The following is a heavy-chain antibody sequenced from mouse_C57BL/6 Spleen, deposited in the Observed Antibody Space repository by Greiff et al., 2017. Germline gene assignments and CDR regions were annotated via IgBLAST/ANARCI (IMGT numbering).Heavy chain of an antibody. J-gene: IGHJ3*01. Sequence: EVQLQESGEGLVKPGGSLKLSCAASGFTFSSYAMSWVRQTPEKRLEWVAYISSGGDCIYYADAVKGRFTISRDNARNTLYLQMSSLKSEDTAMYYCTRDRPYGGGFAYWGQGTLVTVSA. V-gene: IGHV5-9-1*02. CDR1: GFTFSSYA. D-gene: IGHD1-1*02. CDR2: ISSGGDCI. CDR3: TRDRPYGGGFAY.